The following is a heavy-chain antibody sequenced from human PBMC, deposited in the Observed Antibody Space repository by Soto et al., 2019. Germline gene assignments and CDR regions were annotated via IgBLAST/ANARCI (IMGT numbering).Heavy chain of an antibody. Sequence: QVQLQESGPGLVEPSQTVSLTCTVSGGSISSDEYCWSWIRQTPGKGLEWIGHIYNRGSTYSNPSLQSRGTISVDTSKNQFSLKLSSVTAADTAVYYCARGPSGDKVDYWGQGTLVTVSS. CDR1: GGSISSDEYC. CDR3: ARGPSGDKVDY. D-gene: IGHD1-26*01. CDR2: IYNRGST. J-gene: IGHJ4*02. V-gene: IGHV4-30-4*01.